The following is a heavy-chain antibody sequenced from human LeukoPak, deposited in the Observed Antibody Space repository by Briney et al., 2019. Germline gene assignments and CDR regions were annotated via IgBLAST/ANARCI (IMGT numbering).Heavy chain of an antibody. CDR2: IYYSGST. J-gene: IGHJ4*02. D-gene: IGHD2-15*01. Sequence: PETLSLTCTVSGGSVSSGSYYWSWIRQPPGKGLEWIGYIYYSGSTNYNPSLKSRVTISVDTSKNQFSLKLSSVTAADTAVYYCARGVVVAASPDYFDYWGQGTLVTVSS. CDR1: GGSVSSGSYY. CDR3: ARGVVVAASPDYFDY. V-gene: IGHV4-61*01.